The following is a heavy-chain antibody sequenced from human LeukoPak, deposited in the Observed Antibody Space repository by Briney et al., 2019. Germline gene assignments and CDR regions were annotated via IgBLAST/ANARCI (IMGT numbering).Heavy chain of an antibody. CDR1: GYSISSGYY. CDR2: IYYSGST. J-gene: IGHJ4*02. CDR3: AYSGYDDHSFDY. V-gene: IGHV4-38-2*02. Sequence: SETLSLTCTVSGYSISSGYYWGWMRQPPGKGLEWIGSIYYSGSTYYNPSLKSRVTISVDTSKNQFSLKLSSVTAADTAVYYCAYSGYDDHSFDYWGQGTLVTVSS. D-gene: IGHD5-12*01.